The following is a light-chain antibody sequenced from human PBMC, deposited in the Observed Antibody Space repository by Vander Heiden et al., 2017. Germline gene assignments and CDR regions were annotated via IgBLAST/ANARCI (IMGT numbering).Light chain of an antibody. CDR2: DNN. V-gene: IGLV1-51*01. Sequence: QSVLTQPPSVSAAPGQKVTISYSGTSSYIGNNYVSWYQQLPGTAPNLLIYDNNKRPSAIPDGFSASKSGTSATLGITGLQTGDEADYYCESWDSSRSAGVFGGGTKLTVL. J-gene: IGLJ2*01. CDR1: SSYIGNNY. CDR3: ESWDSSRSAGV.